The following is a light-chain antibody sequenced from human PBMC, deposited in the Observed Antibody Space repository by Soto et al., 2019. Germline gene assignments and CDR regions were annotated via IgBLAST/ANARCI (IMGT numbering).Light chain of an antibody. Sequence: QSALTQPASVSGSPGQSIAISCTGTSSDVGGYNYVSWYQQHPGKAPKLMVNDVSNRPSGVSNRFSDSKSGNTASLTISGLQAEDEADYYCSSYTSSSTYVFGTGTKVTVL. CDR3: SSYTSSSTYV. CDR1: SSDVGGYNY. J-gene: IGLJ1*01. CDR2: DVS. V-gene: IGLV2-14*01.